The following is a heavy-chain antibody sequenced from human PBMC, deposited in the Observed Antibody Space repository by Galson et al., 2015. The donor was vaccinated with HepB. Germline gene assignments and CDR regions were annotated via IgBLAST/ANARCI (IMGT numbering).Heavy chain of an antibody. V-gene: IGHV3-30-3*01. D-gene: IGHD5/OR15-5a*01. CDR2: ISYDGSNT. CDR3: AREGSCCDISVFYFDY. Sequence: SLRLSCAASGFTFSDNPMHWVRQAPGKGLEWAAVISYDGSNTDYADFVRGRFTISRDNSKNTLYLHMNSLRGDDTAVYYCAREGSCCDISVFYFDYWGQGTLVTVSS. J-gene: IGHJ4*02. CDR1: GFTFSDNP.